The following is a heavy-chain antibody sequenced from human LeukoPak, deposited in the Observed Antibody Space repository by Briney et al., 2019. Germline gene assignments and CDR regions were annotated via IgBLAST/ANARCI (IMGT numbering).Heavy chain of an antibody. CDR3: ARAPTVTAESAFGY. J-gene: IGHJ4*02. Sequence: GGSLRLSCAASGFTFDDYGMSWVRQAPGKGLEWVSGINWNGGSTGYADSVKGRFTISRDNSKDTPYLQMGSLRSEDMAVYYCARAPTVTAESAFGYWGQGTLVTVSS. D-gene: IGHD4-17*01. V-gene: IGHV3-20*04. CDR2: INWNGGST. CDR1: GFTFDDYG.